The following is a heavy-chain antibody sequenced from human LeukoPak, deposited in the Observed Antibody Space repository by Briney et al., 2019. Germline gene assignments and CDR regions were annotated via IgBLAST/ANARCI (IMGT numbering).Heavy chain of an antibody. CDR1: GFTFSSYA. V-gene: IGHV3-23*01. CDR3: AKDRQPSHSSGCYPLDY. Sequence: GGSLRLSCAASGFTFSSYAMSSVRQAPGKGLEWVSDISGSAGSTHYADSVKGRFTISRDTSKNTLYLQMDSLRAEDTAVYYCAKDRQPSHSSGCYPLDYWGQGTLVTVSS. D-gene: IGHD6-19*01. J-gene: IGHJ4*02. CDR2: ISGSAGST.